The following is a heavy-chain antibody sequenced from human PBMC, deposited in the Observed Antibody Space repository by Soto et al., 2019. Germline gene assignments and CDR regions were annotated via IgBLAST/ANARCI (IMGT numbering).Heavy chain of an antibody. Sequence: SETLSLTCSVCGAALNSGKYYWSWIRQVPGKGLEWIGHIYVTGAVDYNPSLRERITISQDTSERQFSLNLRLVTAADTAVYYCARLRIATNNYKWFDPWGQGTLVTVSS. CDR2: IYVTGAV. CDR1: GAALNSGKYY. CDR3: ARLRIATNNYKWFDP. D-gene: IGHD2-21*01. V-gene: IGHV4-31*03. J-gene: IGHJ5*02.